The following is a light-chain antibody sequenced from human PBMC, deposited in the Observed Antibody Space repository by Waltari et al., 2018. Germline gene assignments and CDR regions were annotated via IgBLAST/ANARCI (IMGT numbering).Light chain of an antibody. Sequence: QSALTQPASVSGSPGPSITISCTGTSSDVGGYNYVSWYQQHPGKAPKLMIYDVNKRPSGISDRFSGSKSGNTASLAISGLQAEDEADYYCSSYTSSSTWVFGGGTKLTVL. CDR2: DVN. CDR1: SSDVGGYNY. V-gene: IGLV2-14*01. J-gene: IGLJ3*02. CDR3: SSYTSSSTWV.